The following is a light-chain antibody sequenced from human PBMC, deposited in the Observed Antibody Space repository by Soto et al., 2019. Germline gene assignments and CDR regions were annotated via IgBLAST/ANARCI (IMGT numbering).Light chain of an antibody. Sequence: VMTQSPATLPVSPGERATLSCRASQSVSSNLAWYQQKPGQAPRLLIYGASTRATGIPVRFSGNGSGTEFTLTISSLQSEDFAVYYCQQYNNWPLTFGGGTKVAIK. V-gene: IGKV3-15*01. CDR2: GAS. CDR3: QQYNNWPLT. CDR1: QSVSSN. J-gene: IGKJ4*01.